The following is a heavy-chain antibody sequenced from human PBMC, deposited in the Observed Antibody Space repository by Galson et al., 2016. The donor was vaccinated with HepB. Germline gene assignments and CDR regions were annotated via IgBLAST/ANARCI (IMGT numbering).Heavy chain of an antibody. CDR2: ISWKSGSI. CDR3: VRGNYGRLPRL. CDR1: GFTFDDHA. J-gene: IGHJ3*01. V-gene: IGHV3-9*01. Sequence: SLRLSCAASGFTFDDHAMHWVRQAPGKGLEWVSGISWKSGSIGYGDSMKGRFTISRDNAKNSLYLQMNSLRAEDTALYYCVRGNYGRLPRLWGQGTMVIVSS. D-gene: IGHD3-16*01.